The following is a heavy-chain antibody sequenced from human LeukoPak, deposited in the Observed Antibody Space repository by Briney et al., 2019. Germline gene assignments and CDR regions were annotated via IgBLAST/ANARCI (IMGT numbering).Heavy chain of an antibody. D-gene: IGHD5-24*01. CDR2: IYSGDNT. CDR3: AGRRRDGYFDY. J-gene: IGHJ4*02. Sequence: GGSLRLSCAASGFTVSSNYMTWVRQAPGKGLEWVSLIYSGDNTYYADSVKGRFTISRDNSNNTLYFQMNSLKAEDTAVYYCAGRRRDGYFDYWGQGTLVTVSS. CDR1: GFTVSSNY. V-gene: IGHV3-53*01.